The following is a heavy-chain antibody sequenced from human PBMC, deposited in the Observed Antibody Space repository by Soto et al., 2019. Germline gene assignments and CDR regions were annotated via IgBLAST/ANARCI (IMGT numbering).Heavy chain of an antibody. CDR3: TRDPTTSIVTDY. CDR1: GITVITNY. Sequence: GGSLRLSCAVSGITVITNYFSWVRQAPGQGLEWVSGIYSDGSTHYAESVKGRFTISRDKSKNTLYIQMNTLRADDTVVYYCTRDPTTSIVTDYWGQGTLVTVSS. V-gene: IGHV3-66*01. CDR2: IYSDGST. D-gene: IGHD2-21*01. J-gene: IGHJ4*02.